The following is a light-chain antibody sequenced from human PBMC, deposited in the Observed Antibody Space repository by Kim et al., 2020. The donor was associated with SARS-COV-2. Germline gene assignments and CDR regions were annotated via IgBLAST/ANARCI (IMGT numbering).Light chain of an antibody. Sequence: LPAGESAPLCCGANRVFSNYLAWYQQKPGQAPRLLIYGASSRATGIPDRFSGSGSGTDFTLTISRLEPEDFAVYYCQQYDSSPRTFGQGTKVDIK. V-gene: IGKV3-20*01. CDR2: GAS. CDR3: QQYDSSPRT. J-gene: IGKJ1*01. CDR1: RVFSNY.